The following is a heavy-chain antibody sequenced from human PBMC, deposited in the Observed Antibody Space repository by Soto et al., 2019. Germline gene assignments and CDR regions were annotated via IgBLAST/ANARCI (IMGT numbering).Heavy chain of an antibody. CDR3: ATYKRDYYGSGKEEYYFDY. V-gene: IGHV1-69*02. CDR1: GGTFSSYT. D-gene: IGHD3-10*01. Sequence: QVQLVQSGAEVKKPGSSVKVSCKASGGTFSSYTISWVRQAPGQGLEWLARIIPILGIANHAQKFQGRVTITADKSTSTAYMELSSLRSEDTAVYYCATYKRDYYGSGKEEYYFDYWGQGTQVTVSS. J-gene: IGHJ4*02. CDR2: IIPILGIA.